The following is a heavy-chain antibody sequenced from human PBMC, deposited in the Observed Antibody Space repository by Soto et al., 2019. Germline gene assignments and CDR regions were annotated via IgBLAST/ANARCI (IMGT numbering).Heavy chain of an antibody. CDR2: IYYSGST. D-gene: IGHD3-10*01. V-gene: IGHV4-31*03. CDR3: ASGSYYNDWFDP. CDR1: GGSISSGGYY. Sequence: SETLSLTYTVSGGSISSGGYYWSWIRQHPGKGLEWIGYIYYSGSTYYNPSLKSRVTISVDTSKNQFSLKLSSVTAADTAVYYCASGSYYNDWFDPWGQGTLVTVSS. J-gene: IGHJ5*02.